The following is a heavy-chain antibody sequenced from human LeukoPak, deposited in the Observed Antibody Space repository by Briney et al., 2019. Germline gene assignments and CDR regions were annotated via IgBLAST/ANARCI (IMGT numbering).Heavy chain of an antibody. Sequence: SETLSLTCTVSGYSISSGYYWGWIRQPPGKGLEWIGSIYHSGSTYYNPSLKSRVTISVDTSKNQFSLKLSSVTAADTAVYYCARQNYYGSGKVIYFDYWGQGTLVTVSS. CDR2: IYHSGST. D-gene: IGHD3-10*01. V-gene: IGHV4-38-2*02. CDR3: ARQNYYGSGKVIYFDY. J-gene: IGHJ4*02. CDR1: GYSISSGYY.